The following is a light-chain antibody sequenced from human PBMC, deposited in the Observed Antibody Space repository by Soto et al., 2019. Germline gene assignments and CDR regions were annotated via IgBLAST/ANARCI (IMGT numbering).Light chain of an antibody. V-gene: IGKV3-20*01. CDR2: VAS. J-gene: IGKJ2*01. CDR1: QSVSSSY. Sequence: EIVLTQSPGTLSLSPGERATLSCRASQSVSSSYLAWYQQKPGQAPRLLIYVASSRATGIPDRFSGSGSGTDFTLTISRLEPEDFAVYYCQQYGSSPTYTFGQGTKLEI. CDR3: QQYGSSPTYT.